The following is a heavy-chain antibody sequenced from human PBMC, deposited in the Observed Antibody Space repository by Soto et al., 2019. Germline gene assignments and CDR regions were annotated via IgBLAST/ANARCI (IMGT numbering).Heavy chain of an antibody. V-gene: IGHV1-24*01. J-gene: IGHJ4*02. D-gene: IGHD3-3*01. CDR2: FDPEDGET. Sequence: GASVKVSCKVSGYTLTELSMHWVRQAPGKGLEWMGGFDPEDGETIYAQKFQGRVTMTEDTSTDTAYMELSSLRSEDTTVYYCATSNPTIFGVAPDYWGQGTLVTVS. CDR1: GYTLTELS. CDR3: ATSNPTIFGVAPDY.